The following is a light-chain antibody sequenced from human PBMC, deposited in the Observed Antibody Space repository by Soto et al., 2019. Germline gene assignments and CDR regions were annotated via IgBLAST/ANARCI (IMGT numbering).Light chain of an antibody. V-gene: IGKV3-11*01. CDR2: DAS. J-gene: IGKJ2*01. Sequence: EIVLTQSPATLSLSPGERGTLSCRASQSVSSYLAWYQQKPGQAPRLLIYDASNRATGIPARFSGSGSGTDFTLTTSSLEPEDFAVYYCQQRSNWLPYTFGQGTKLEIK. CDR3: QQRSNWLPYT. CDR1: QSVSSY.